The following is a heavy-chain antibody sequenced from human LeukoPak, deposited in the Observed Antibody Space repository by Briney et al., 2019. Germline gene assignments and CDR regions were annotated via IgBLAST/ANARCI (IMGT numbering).Heavy chain of an antibody. J-gene: IGHJ6*02. V-gene: IGHV3-33*01. Sequence: GRSLRLSCAASGFTFSSYGMHWIRQAPGKGLEWVAVIWYDGSNKYYADSVKGRFTISRDNSKNTLYLQMNSLRAEDTAVYYCARLSSVATVWGQGTTVTVSS. D-gene: IGHD5-12*01. CDR3: ARLSSVATV. CDR1: GFTFSSYG. CDR2: IWYDGSNK.